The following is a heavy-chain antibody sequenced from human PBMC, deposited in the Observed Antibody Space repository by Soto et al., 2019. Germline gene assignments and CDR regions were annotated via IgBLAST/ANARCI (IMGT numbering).Heavy chain of an antibody. CDR1: GGSFSGYY. CDR3: ARGVTRIQLWSRVVGWFDP. Sequence: SETLSLTCAVYGGSFSGYYWSWIRQPPGKGLEWIGEINHSGSTNYNPSLKSRVTISVDTSKNQFSLKLSSVTAADTAVYYRARGVTRIQLWSRVVGWFDPWGQGTLVTVSS. CDR2: INHSGST. V-gene: IGHV4-34*01. D-gene: IGHD5-18*01. J-gene: IGHJ5*02.